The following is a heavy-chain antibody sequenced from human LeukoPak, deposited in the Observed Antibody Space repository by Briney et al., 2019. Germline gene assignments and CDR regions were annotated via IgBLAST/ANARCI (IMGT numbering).Heavy chain of an antibody. Sequence: SGTLSLTCAVSDGSISSHDWWTWVRQPPGKGLEWIAEIFHSGSINYNLSLKSRVTISVDTSKNQFSLKLSSVTAADTAVYYCARAGDGYNYGGFDYWGQGTLVTVSS. J-gene: IGHJ4*02. CDR2: IFHSGSI. V-gene: IGHV4-4*02. D-gene: IGHD5-24*01. CDR1: DGSISSHDW. CDR3: ARAGDGYNYGGFDY.